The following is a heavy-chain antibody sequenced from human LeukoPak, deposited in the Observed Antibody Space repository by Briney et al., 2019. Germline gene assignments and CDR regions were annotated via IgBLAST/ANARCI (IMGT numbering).Heavy chain of an antibody. J-gene: IGHJ5*02. D-gene: IGHD1-26*01. CDR3: AISGSYYVSWFDP. CDR1: GFTFSSYE. Sequence: GGSLRLSRAASGFTFSSYEMNWVRQAPGKGLEWVSAISGSGGSTYYADSVKGRFTISRDNSKNTLYLQMNSLRAEDTAVYYCAISGSYYVSWFDPWGQGTLVTVSS. V-gene: IGHV3-23*01. CDR2: ISGSGGST.